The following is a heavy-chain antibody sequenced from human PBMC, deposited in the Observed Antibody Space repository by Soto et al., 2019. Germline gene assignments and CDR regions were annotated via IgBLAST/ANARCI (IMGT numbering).Heavy chain of an antibody. J-gene: IGHJ6*02. V-gene: IGHV1-69*06. D-gene: IGHD3-9*01. CDR3: ARGALLDWHNYFALDV. Sequence: QVQLVQSGAEVKKPGASVKVSCKASGDSFNNDGVNWVRQAPGQGLEWVGGIIPHFGPAKYLQKFQGRATIPADTPPDSVVMELLSLTSDATAIYYCARGALLDWHNYFALDVWGQETSVTVSS. CDR2: IIPHFGPA. CDR1: GDSFNNDG.